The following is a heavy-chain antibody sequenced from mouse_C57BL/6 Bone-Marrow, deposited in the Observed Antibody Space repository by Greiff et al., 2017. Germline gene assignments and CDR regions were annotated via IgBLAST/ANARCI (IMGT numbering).Heavy chain of an antibody. D-gene: IGHD3-1*01. V-gene: IGHV1-81*01. J-gene: IGHJ3*01. CDR3: ARGGYVGTFAY. CDR1: GYTFTSYG. CDR2: IYPRSGNT. Sequence: VQLQQSGAELARPGASVTLSCKASGYTFTSYGISWVKQRTGQGLEWIGEIYPRSGNTYYNEKFKGKATLTADKSSSTAYMGLRSLTSEDSAVYFCARGGYVGTFAYWGQGTLVTVSA.